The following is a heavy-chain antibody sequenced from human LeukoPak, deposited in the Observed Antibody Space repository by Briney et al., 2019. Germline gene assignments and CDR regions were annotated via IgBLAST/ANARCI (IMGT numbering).Heavy chain of an antibody. J-gene: IGHJ3*02. D-gene: IGHD6-19*01. CDR3: TTGGSSGWYRGPDAFDI. Sequence: PGGSLRLFCAASGFTFSSYWMHWVRQAPGKGLEWVGRIKSKTDGGTTDYAAPVKGRFTISRDDSKNTLYLQMNSLKTEDTAVYYCTTGGSSGWYRGPDAFDIWGQGTMVTVSS. CDR1: GFTFSSYW. CDR2: IKSKTDGGTT. V-gene: IGHV3-15*01.